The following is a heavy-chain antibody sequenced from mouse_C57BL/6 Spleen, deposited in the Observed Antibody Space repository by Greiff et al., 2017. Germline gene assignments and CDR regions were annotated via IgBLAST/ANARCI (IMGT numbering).Heavy chain of an antibody. CDR2: IDPSDSYT. D-gene: IGHD1-1*01. Sequence: VQLQQPGAELVMPGASVKLSCKASGYTFTSYWMHWVKQRPGQGLEWIGEIDPSDSYTNYNQKFKGKSTLTVDKSSSTAYMQLSSLTSEDSAVYYCARSTYYYGSSPYYFDYWGQGTTRTVSS. CDR3: ARSTYYYGSSPYYFDY. J-gene: IGHJ2*01. CDR1: GYTFTSYW. V-gene: IGHV1-69*01.